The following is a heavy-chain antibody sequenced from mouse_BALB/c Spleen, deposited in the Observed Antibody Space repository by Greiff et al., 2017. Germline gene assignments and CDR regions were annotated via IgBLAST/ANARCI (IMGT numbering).Heavy chain of an antibody. V-gene: IGHV5-4*02. J-gene: IGHJ1*01. CDR3: ARDGNYWYFDV. Sequence: DVMLVESGGGLVKPGGSLKLSCAASGFTFSDYYMYWVRQTPEKRLEWVATISDGGSYTYYPDSVKGRFTISRDNAKNNLHLQMSSLKSEDTAMYYCARDGNYWYFDVWGAGTTVTVSS. D-gene: IGHD2-1*01. CDR1: GFTFSDYY. CDR2: ISDGGSYT.